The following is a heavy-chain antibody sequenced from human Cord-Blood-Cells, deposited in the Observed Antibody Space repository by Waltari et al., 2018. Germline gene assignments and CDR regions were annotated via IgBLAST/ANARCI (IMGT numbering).Heavy chain of an antibody. V-gene: IGHV4-59*01. J-gene: IGHJ5*02. Sequence: QVQLQESGPGLVKPSETLSLTCPVPGGSISSYYWSWIRPPPGKGLEWIGYIYYSGSTNYNPSLKSRVTISVDTSKNQFSLKLSSVTAADTAVYYCARLVYSSSSGNWFDPWGQGTLVTVSS. CDR2: IYYSGST. D-gene: IGHD6-6*01. CDR1: GGSISSYY. CDR3: ARLVYSSSSGNWFDP.